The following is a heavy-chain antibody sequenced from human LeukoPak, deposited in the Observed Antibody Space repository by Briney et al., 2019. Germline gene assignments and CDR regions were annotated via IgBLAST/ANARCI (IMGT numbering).Heavy chain of an antibody. D-gene: IGHD6-13*01. CDR2: ISISGSTI. V-gene: IGHV3-48*03. CDR1: GFTFSSYE. Sequence: GGSLRLSCTASGFTFSSYEMNWVRQAPGKGLEWISCISISGSTIYYADSVRGRFTISRDNAKNSLYLQMNSLRAEDTAVYYCATSYSGWGQGTLVTVSS. J-gene: IGHJ4*02. CDR3: ATSYSG.